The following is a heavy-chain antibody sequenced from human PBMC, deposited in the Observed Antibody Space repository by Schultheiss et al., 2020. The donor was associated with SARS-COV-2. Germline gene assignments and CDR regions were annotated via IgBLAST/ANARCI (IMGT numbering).Heavy chain of an antibody. V-gene: IGHV4-61*08. CDR2: IYYSGST. J-gene: IGHJ4*02. CDR1: GGSISSGGYY. CDR3: VGTDGYNYPFDY. Sequence: SETLSLTCTVSGGSISSGGYYWSWIRQHPGKGLEWIGYIYYSGSTNYNPSLKSRVTISVDTSKNQFSLKLSSVTAADTAVYYCVGTDGYNYPFDYWGQGTLVSVSS. D-gene: IGHD5-24*01.